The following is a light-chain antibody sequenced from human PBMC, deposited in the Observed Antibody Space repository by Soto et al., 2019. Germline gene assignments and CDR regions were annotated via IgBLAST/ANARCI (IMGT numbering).Light chain of an antibody. Sequence: DIQMTQSPSSLSASVGDRVTITGRASQSISSYLNWYQQKPGKDPKLLIYAASSLQSGVPSRLSGSGSRTDFTPTISSLQPEDFETYYYQQSYSTPETFGPGTKVDIK. CDR3: QQSYSTPET. V-gene: IGKV1-39*01. CDR2: AAS. CDR1: QSISSY. J-gene: IGKJ3*01.